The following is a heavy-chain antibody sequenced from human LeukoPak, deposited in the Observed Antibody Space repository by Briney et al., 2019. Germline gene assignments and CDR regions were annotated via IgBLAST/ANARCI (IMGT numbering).Heavy chain of an antibody. Sequence: PGGSLRLSCAASGFTFSSYSMNWVRQAPGKGLEWVSSISSSSSYIYYADSVKGRFTISGDNAKNSLYLQMNSLRAEDTAVYYCASPPPGSYYNFDYWGQGTLVTVSS. V-gene: IGHV3-21*01. CDR3: ASPPPGSYYNFDY. D-gene: IGHD3-10*01. CDR1: GFTFSSYS. J-gene: IGHJ4*02. CDR2: ISSSSSYI.